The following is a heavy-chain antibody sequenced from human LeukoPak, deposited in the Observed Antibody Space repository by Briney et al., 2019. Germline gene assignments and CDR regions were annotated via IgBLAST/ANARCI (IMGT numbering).Heavy chain of an antibody. Sequence: KPSETLSLTCAVYGGSFSGYYWSWIRHTPGKGLEWIGEINPSGNTNYNPSLKSRVTTSVDTSKNQISLKLSSVTAADTAVYYCARSREGSIDHEYWGQGILVTVSS. CDR1: GGSFSGYY. V-gene: IGHV4-34*01. D-gene: IGHD6-6*01. CDR3: ARSREGSIDHEY. CDR2: INPSGNT. J-gene: IGHJ4*02.